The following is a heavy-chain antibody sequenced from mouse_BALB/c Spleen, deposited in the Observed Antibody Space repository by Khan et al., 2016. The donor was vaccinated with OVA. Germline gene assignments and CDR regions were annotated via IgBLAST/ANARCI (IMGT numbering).Heavy chain of an antibody. CDR2: INSDGDYT. CDR3: ARHNYGPFAY. CDR1: GFTFSTFA. V-gene: IGHV5-9-3*01. Sequence: LVESGGGLVKPGGSLKLSCIASGFTFSTFAMSWVRQTPEKRLEWVATINSDGDYTYYPDSVKGRFTISRDSAKNTLSLQMSSLRSEDTAMYYCARHNYGPFAYWGQGTLVTVSA. D-gene: IGHD1-1*01. J-gene: IGHJ3*01.